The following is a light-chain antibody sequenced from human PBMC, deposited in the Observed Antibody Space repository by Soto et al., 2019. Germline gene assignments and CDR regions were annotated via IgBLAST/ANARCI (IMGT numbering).Light chain of an antibody. V-gene: IGKV1-5*01. Sequence: DIQMTQSPSTLSSSVGDRVTITCRASQSIGRGLAWYQQKPGKAPNVLIYDASTLESGVPSRFSGSGSGTEFTLTISSLQPEDFATYYCQHYSTVWAFGQGTKVDMK. CDR3: QHYSTVWA. CDR1: QSIGRG. CDR2: DAS. J-gene: IGKJ1*01.